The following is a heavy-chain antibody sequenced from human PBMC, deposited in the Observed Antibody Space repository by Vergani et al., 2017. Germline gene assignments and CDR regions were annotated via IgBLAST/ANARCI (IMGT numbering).Heavy chain of an antibody. D-gene: IGHD3-9*01. V-gene: IGHV3-74*03. J-gene: IGHJ5*01. CDR2: IKSDGSIT. CDR3: ARARCIETCYMSKWLDS. CDR1: GFSFNSYW. Sequence: DENQAEGGGGVNQPGGSLRLSCSASGFSFNSYWMHWVRQVPGKGLLWVSRIKSDGSITAYADSVKGRFTISRDNAQNTLYLQMNSLRVEDTGVYYCARARCIETCYMSKWLDSWGQGTLVTVSS.